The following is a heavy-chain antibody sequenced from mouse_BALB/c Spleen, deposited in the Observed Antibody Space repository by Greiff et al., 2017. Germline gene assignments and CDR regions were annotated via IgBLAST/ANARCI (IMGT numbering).Heavy chain of an antibody. D-gene: IGHD2-12*01. J-gene: IGHJ4*01. V-gene: IGHV2-6-7*01. CDR2: IWGDGST. Sequence: QVQLKESGPGLVAPSQSLSITCTVSGFSLTGYGVNWVSQPPGKGLEWLGMIWGDGSTDYNSALKSRLSISKDNSKSQVFLKMNSLQTDDTARYYCARDRIRPVYYAMDYWGQGTSVTVSS. CDR1: GFSLTGYG. CDR3: ARDRIRPVYYAMDY.